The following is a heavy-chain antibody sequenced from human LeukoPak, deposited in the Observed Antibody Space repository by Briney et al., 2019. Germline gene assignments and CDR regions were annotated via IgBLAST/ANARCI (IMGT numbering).Heavy chain of an antibody. V-gene: IGHV1-2*02. D-gene: IGHD1-26*01. CDR1: GYTFTSYG. CDR3: ARVGYSNSYDY. CDR2: INPKSGGS. J-gene: IGHJ4*02. Sequence: GASVKVSCEASGYTFTSYGISWVRQAPGQGLVWMGWINPKSGGSNYAQKFQGRVTMTRDTSISTTYMELSSLRSDDTAVYYCARVGYSNSYDYWGQGTLVTVSS.